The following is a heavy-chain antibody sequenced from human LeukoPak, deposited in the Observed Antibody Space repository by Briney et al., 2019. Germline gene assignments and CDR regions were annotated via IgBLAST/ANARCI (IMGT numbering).Heavy chain of an antibody. CDR3: AAYYYGSGAKTLDY. D-gene: IGHD3-10*01. CDR1: GGSLSGFY. J-gene: IGHJ4*02. Sequence: SETLSLTCAVYGGSLSGFYWGWIRQPPGKGLEWIGSIYYSGSTYYNPSLKSRVTISVDTSKNQFSLKLSSVTAADTAVYYCAAYYYGSGAKTLDYWGQGTLVTVSS. V-gene: IGHV4-39*01. CDR2: IYYSGST.